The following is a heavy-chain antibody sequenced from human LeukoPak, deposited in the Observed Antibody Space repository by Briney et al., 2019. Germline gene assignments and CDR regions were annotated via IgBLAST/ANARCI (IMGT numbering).Heavy chain of an antibody. CDR3: ARDKAVTTEVTQHFQH. CDR2: ISAYNGYT. Sequence: ASVKVSCKASGGTFRSYAVSWVRQAPGQGLEWMGWISAYNGYTDYAQKLQFRVTMTTDTSTSTAYMELRSLRSDDTAVYYCARDKAVTTEVTQHFQHWGQGTLVTVSS. CDR1: GGTFRSYA. D-gene: IGHD4-23*01. V-gene: IGHV1-18*01. J-gene: IGHJ1*01.